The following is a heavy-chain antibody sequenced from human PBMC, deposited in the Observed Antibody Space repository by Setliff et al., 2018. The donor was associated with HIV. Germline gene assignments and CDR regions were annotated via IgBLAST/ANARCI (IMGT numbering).Heavy chain of an antibody. Sequence: GASVMVSCKASGGTFSSYAISWVRQAPGQGLEWMGGIIPIFGTANYAQKFQGRVTITADESTSTAYMELSSLRSEDAAVYYCARDQSAAAGTEYWGQGTLVTVSS. CDR1: GGTFSSYA. CDR3: ARDQSAAAGTEY. J-gene: IGHJ4*02. V-gene: IGHV1-69*13. CDR2: IIPIFGTA. D-gene: IGHD6-13*01.